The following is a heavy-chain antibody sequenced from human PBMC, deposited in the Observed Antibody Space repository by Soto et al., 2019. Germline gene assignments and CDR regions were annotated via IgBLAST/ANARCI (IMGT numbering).Heavy chain of an antibody. CDR3: ARDPSNHLGWFDP. CDR2: IYYSGST. Sequence: SETLSLTCTVSGGSISSYYWSWIRQPPGKGLEWIGYIYYSGSTNYNPSLKSRVTISVDTSKNQFSLKLSSVTAADTAVYYCARDPSNHLGWFDPWGQGTLVTVSS. D-gene: IGHD3-16*01. J-gene: IGHJ5*02. V-gene: IGHV4-59*01. CDR1: GGSISSYY.